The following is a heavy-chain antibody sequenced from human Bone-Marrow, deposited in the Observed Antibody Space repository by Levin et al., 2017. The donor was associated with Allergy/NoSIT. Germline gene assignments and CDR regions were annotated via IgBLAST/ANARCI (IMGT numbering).Heavy chain of an antibody. CDR2: IYWDDDK. CDR3: AHVRDVYNYGSGSYRYFDY. Sequence: SGPTLVKPTQTLTLTCSFSGFSLTTRGEGVGWIRQPPGKALEWLALIYWDDDKRYSPSLKTRLTVTKETSDNQVVLIMTNMDPVDTGTYYCAHVRDVYNYGSGSYRYFDYWGQGTLVTVSS. V-gene: IGHV2-5*02. J-gene: IGHJ4*02. CDR1: GFSLTTRGEG. D-gene: IGHD3-10*01.